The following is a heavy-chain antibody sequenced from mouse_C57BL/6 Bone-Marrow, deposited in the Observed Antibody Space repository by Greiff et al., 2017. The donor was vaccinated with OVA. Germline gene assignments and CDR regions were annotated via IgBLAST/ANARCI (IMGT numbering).Heavy chain of an antibody. CDR2: IDPNSGGT. V-gene: IGHV1-72*01. Sequence: QVKLQQPGAELVKPGASVKLSCKASGYTFTSYWMHWVKQRPGRGLEWIGRIDPNSGGTKYNEKFKRKATLTVDKPSSTAYMQLSILTSEDSAVYCSARGDWYRYFDVWGTGTTVTVAS. J-gene: IGHJ1*03. D-gene: IGHD3-3*01. CDR3: ARGDWYRYFDV. CDR1: GYTFTSYW.